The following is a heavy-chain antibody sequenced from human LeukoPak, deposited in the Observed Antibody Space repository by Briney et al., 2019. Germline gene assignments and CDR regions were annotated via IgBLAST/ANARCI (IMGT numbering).Heavy chain of an antibody. V-gene: IGHV4-61*02. CDR1: GGSISSGSYY. CDR3: ARDGRYYYDSSL. J-gene: IGHJ4*02. Sequence: KPSETLSLTCTVSGGSISSGSYYWSWIRQPAGKGLEWIGRIYTSGSTNYNPSLKSRVTISVDTSKNQFSLKLSSVTAADTAVYYCARDGRYYYDSSLWGQGTLVTVSS. CDR2: IYTSGST. D-gene: IGHD3-22*01.